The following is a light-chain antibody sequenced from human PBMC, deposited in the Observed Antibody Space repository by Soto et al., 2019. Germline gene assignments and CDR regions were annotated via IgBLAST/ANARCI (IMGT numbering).Light chain of an antibody. J-gene: IGKJ1*01. CDR1: QSVSGN. CDR3: QQYNNWPRT. CDR2: GAS. V-gene: IGKV3-15*01. Sequence: EIVMTQSPATLSVSPGERATLSCRASQSVSGNLAWYQQKPGQAPGLLIYGASTRATGIPARFSGSGSGTEFTLTISSLQSEDFAVSYCQQYNNWPRTFGQGTKVEIK.